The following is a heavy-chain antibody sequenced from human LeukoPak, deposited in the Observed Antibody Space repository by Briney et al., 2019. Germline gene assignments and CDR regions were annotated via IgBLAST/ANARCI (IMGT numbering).Heavy chain of an antibody. J-gene: IGHJ4*02. D-gene: IGHD5-12*01. V-gene: IGHV3-33*01. CDR1: GFTFSNHG. CDR2: IWYDGSKK. Sequence: PGGSLRLSCAASGFTFSNHGIHWVRQTPGKGLEWVAVIWYDGSKKYYADSVKGRFTISRDDSRNTLFLQMNSLRVEDTAVYYCARDISGYDHVAWDYWGQRILVTVSS. CDR3: ARDISGYDHVAWDY.